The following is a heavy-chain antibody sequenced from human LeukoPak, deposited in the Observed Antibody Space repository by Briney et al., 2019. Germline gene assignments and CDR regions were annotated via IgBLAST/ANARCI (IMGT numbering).Heavy chain of an antibody. V-gene: IGHV5-51*01. J-gene: IGHJ3*02. CDR2: IYPGDSDT. CDR3: ARPASSGWYHDAFDI. D-gene: IGHD6-19*01. CDR1: GYSFTSYW. Sequence: GESLKISCKGSGYSFTSYWIGWVRKMPGKGLEWMGIIYPGDSDTRYSPSFQGQVTISADKSISTAYLQWSSLKASDTAMYYCARPASSGWYHDAFDIWGQGTMVTVSS.